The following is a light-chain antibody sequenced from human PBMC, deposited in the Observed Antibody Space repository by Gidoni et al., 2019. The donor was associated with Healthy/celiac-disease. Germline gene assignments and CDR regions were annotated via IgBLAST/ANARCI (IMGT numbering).Light chain of an antibody. V-gene: IGKV3-11*01. CDR3: QHRSNWPPRVT. Sequence: IVFPQSPDTLSFSAGERATLSCRASPSVSIYLAWYQQKPGQAPMLLIYDASNRATGIPARFSGSGSGTDFTLTISSLEPEAFAVYYCQHRSNWPPRVTFGGGTKVEIK. J-gene: IGKJ4*01. CDR2: DAS. CDR1: PSVSIY.